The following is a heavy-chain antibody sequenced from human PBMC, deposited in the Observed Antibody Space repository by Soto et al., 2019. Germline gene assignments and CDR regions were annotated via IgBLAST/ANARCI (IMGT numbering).Heavy chain of an antibody. CDR2: VYRTGST. V-gene: IGHV4-4*02. Sequence: PSETLSLTCAVSGGSISTSNWWSWVRQPPGKGLEWIGEVYRTGSTNYNPSLESRLTISVDKSKNQFSLKLTSVTAADTAVYYCARVLCGGVRKLRFDYWGQGTLVTVSS. CDR1: GGSISTSNW. CDR3: ARVLCGGVRKLRFDY. J-gene: IGHJ4*02. D-gene: IGHD3-16*01.